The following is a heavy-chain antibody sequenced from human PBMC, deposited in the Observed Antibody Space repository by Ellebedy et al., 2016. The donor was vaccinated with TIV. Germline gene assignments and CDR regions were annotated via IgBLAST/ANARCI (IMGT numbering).Heavy chain of an antibody. CDR3: ARDPGSSAFDI. CDR1: GFSFSDFW. V-gene: IGHV3-7*01. D-gene: IGHD2-15*01. Sequence: GESLKISCAASGFSFSDFWMSWVRQTPGKGLEFVSNMDPRGSVRNYVDSVKGRFTISRDNTKNSVYLQMNSLRVDDTAVNYCARDPGSSAFDIWGQGTVVTVSS. J-gene: IGHJ3*02. CDR2: MDPRGSVR.